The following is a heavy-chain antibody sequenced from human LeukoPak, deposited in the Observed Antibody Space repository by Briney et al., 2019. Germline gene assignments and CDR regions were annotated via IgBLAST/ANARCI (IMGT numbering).Heavy chain of an antibody. CDR3: AKSLYGSGSYYNWFDP. CDR1: GGSFSGYY. V-gene: IGHV4-34*01. D-gene: IGHD3-10*01. Sequence: SETLPLTCVVYGGSFSGYYWSWIRQSPGKGLEWIGEINHRGSTNYNPSLKRRVTISLDTSKNQFSLKLSSVTAADTAVYYCAKSLYGSGSYYNWFDPWGQGTLVTVSS. J-gene: IGHJ5*02. CDR2: INHRGST.